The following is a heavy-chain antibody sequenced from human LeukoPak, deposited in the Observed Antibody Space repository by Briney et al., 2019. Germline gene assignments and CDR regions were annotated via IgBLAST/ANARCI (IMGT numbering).Heavy chain of an antibody. J-gene: IGHJ4*02. CDR2: ISVYNGNT. V-gene: IGHV1-18*01. Sequence: ASVKVSCKASGYTFSGYYIHWVRQAPGQGLEWMGWISVYNGNTNYAQKLQGRVTMTTDTSTNTAYMELRSLRSDDTAVYYCARLDGYNLLVDYWGQGTLVTVSS. CDR3: ARLDGYNLLVDY. CDR1: GYTFSGYY. D-gene: IGHD5-24*01.